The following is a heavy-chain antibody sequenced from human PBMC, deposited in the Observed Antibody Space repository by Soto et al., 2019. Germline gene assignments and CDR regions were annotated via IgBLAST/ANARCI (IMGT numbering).Heavy chain of an antibody. CDR2: IYYSGST. CDR3: ARKATVTTCFDY. V-gene: IGHV4-31*03. D-gene: IGHD4-17*01. Sequence: QVQLQESGPGLVKPSQTLSLTCTVSGGSISSGGYYWSWIRQHPGKGLEWIGYIYYSGSTYYNPSLRSRVTISVDTSKNQCSLKLSSVTAADTAVYYCARKATVTTCFDYWGQGTLVTVSS. CDR1: GGSISSGGYY. J-gene: IGHJ4*02.